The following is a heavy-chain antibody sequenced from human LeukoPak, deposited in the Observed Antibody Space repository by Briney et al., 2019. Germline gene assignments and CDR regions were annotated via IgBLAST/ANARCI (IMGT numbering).Heavy chain of an antibody. CDR3: ARYGDYFYYGMDV. CDR2: IYYSGST. Sequence: PSETLSLTCTVSGGSISSGGYYWSWIRQPPGKGLEWIGYIYYSGSTNYNPSLKSRVTISVDTSKNQFSLKLSSVTAADTAVYYCARYGDYFYYGMDVWGQGTTVTVSS. D-gene: IGHD4-17*01. V-gene: IGHV4-61*08. CDR1: GGSISSGGYY. J-gene: IGHJ6*02.